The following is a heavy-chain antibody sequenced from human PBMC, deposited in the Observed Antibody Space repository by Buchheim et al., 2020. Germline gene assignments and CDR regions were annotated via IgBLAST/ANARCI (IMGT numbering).Heavy chain of an antibody. D-gene: IGHD6-6*01. V-gene: IGHV4-31*03. Sequence: QVQLQESGPGLVQPSQTLSLTCSVSGGSISSGGYYWSWIRQHPGKGLEWIGYIYHSGSTYYNPSLKPRTTISVDTSKTQFPLTLNSVTAADTAVYYCARADYFSSSSFDYWGQGTL. J-gene: IGHJ4*02. CDR2: IYHSGST. CDR3: ARADYFSSSSFDY. CDR1: GGSISSGGYY.